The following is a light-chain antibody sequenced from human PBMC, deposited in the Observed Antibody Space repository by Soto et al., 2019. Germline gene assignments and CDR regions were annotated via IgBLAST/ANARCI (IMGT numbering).Light chain of an antibody. CDR1: QDISNY. CDR2: DAS. J-gene: IGKJ4*01. CDR3: QQYDNLPLT. V-gene: IGKV1-33*01. Sequence: DIQMTQSPSSLSASVGDRVTITCQASQDISNYLNWYQQKPGKAPKLLIYDASNLETGVQSRFSGSGSGTDFTLTISSLQPEDIATYYCQQYDNLPLTFGGGTKVEIK.